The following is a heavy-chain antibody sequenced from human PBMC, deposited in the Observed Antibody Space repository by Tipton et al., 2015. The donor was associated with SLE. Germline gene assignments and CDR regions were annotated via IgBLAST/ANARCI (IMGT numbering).Heavy chain of an antibody. Sequence: SLRLSCAASGFTFSNYWMTWVRQAPRKGLEWVANIKEDGSEKYYVDSVKGRFTISRDNAKNSLYLQMNSLRAEDTAVYYCARDLTGPRSYWGLGTLVTVSS. CDR1: GFTFSNYW. J-gene: IGHJ4*02. D-gene: IGHD1-20*01. CDR2: IKEDGSEK. CDR3: ARDLTGPRSY. V-gene: IGHV3-7*01.